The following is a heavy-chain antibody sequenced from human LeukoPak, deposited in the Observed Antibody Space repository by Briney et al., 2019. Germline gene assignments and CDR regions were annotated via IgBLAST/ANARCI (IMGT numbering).Heavy chain of an antibody. Sequence: QSSETLSLTCTVTGGYISSYYWSWIRQPAGKGLEWIGRIYTSGSTNYNPSLKSRVTMSVDTSKNQFSLKLRSVTAADTAVYYCAATYYYDSSGYYHDAFDIWGQGTMVTVSS. D-gene: IGHD3-22*01. V-gene: IGHV4-4*07. CDR3: AATYYYDSSGYYHDAFDI. CDR1: GGYISSYY. CDR2: IYTSGST. J-gene: IGHJ3*02.